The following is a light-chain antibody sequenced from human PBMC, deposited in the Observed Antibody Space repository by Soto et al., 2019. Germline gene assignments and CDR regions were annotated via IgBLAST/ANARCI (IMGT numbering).Light chain of an antibody. J-gene: IGKJ3*01. Sequence: DIQMTQSPSSLSASVGDRVTITCRASQSISSYLNWYQQKPGKAPKLLIYAASSLQSGVPSRFSGSGSGTDFTLTISSLQPEDFATYYRQQRYSTPPFFGPGTNVDIK. CDR1: QSISSY. V-gene: IGKV1-39*01. CDR2: AAS. CDR3: QQRYSTPPF.